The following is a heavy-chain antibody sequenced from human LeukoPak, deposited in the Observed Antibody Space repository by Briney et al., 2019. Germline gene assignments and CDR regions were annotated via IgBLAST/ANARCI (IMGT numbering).Heavy chain of an antibody. CDR2: INPNSGGT. J-gene: IGHJ4*02. CDR1: GYTFTGYY. D-gene: IGHD3-9*01. V-gene: IGHV1-2*06. Sequence: ASVKVSCKASGYTFTGYYMHWVRQAPGQGLEWMGRINPNSGGTNYAQKFQGRVTMTRDTSISAAYMELSRLRSDGTAVYYCARGALRYFDWSPFDYWGQGTLVTVSS. CDR3: ARGALRYFDWSPFDY.